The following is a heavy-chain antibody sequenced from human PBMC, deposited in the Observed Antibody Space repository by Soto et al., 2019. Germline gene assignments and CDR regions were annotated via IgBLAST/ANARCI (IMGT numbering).Heavy chain of an antibody. D-gene: IGHD6-19*01. CDR3: ARGPHSSGWYNWFDP. J-gene: IGHJ5*02. CDR2: IRSSNTYT. V-gene: IGHV3-21*01. Sequence: GGSLRLSCAASGFIFSSYSMNWVRQAPGKGLEWVSSIRSSNTYTYSADSVKGRFTISRDSAKNSLHLQMNSLTAEDTAVYYCARGPHSSGWYNWFDPWGQGTLVTVSS. CDR1: GFIFSSYS.